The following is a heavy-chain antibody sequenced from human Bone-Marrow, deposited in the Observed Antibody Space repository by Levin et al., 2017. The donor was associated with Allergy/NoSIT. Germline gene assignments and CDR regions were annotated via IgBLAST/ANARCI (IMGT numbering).Heavy chain of an antibody. CDR3: ARGYSTYDYLTYYDY. CDR2: INPHRGDT. V-gene: IGHV1-2*06. CDR1: GYSFAGYF. J-gene: IGHJ4*02. Sequence: GESLKISCQTSGYSFAGYFMHWVRQAPGQGLEWMGRINPHRGDTKYSQNFQGRVAMTSDTSLSTAYMELSSLTSDDTAVYYCARGYSTYDYLTYYDYWGQGTLVTV. D-gene: IGHD5-12*01.